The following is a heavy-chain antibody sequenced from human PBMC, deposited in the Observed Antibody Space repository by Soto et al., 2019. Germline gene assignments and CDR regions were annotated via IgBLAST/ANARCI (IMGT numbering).Heavy chain of an antibody. Sequence: GGSLRLSCAASVFTFISYSMKWVRQAPGKGLEWVSSISSSSSYIYYADSVKGRFTISRDNAKNSLYLQMNSLRAEDTAVYYCARDVDDYSNYAVHYGMDVWGQGTTVTVSS. CDR3: ARDVDDYSNYAVHYGMDV. J-gene: IGHJ6*02. V-gene: IGHV3-21*01. D-gene: IGHD4-4*01. CDR2: ISSSSSYI. CDR1: VFTFISYS.